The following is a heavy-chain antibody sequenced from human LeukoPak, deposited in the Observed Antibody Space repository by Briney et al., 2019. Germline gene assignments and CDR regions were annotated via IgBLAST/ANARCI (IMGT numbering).Heavy chain of an antibody. D-gene: IGHD4-17*01. J-gene: IGHJ4*02. CDR2: ISGSSRYI. V-gene: IGHV3-21*01. Sequence: GGSLRLSCAASGFTFSTYSMNWVRQAPGKGLEWVSTISGSSRYIYFADSVRGRFTISRDNAKNSLYLQMNSLRAEDTAVYYCARRFDYGDYGNDYWGQGTLVTVSS. CDR3: ARRFDYGDYGNDY. CDR1: GFTFSTYS.